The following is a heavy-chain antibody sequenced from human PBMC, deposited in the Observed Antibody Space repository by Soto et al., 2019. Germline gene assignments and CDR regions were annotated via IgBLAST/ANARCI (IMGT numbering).Heavy chain of an antibody. D-gene: IGHD2-15*01. CDR3: ARELYCSGGSCYPRYGLDH. CDR2: IWYDGSNK. Sequence: QVQLVESGGNVVQPGRSLRLSCAAYGFIFSRYGMHWFRQDPGKGLEWVALIWYDGSNKYYADSVKGRFTISRDNSNNALYLQMHCLRAEDTAVYYCARELYCSGGSCYPRYGLDHWGQGTLVTVSS. J-gene: IGHJ5*02. CDR1: GFIFSRYG. V-gene: IGHV3-33*01.